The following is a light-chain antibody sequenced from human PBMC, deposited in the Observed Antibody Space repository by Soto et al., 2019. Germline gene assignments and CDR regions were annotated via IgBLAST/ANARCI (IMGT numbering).Light chain of an antibody. V-gene: IGLV2-14*01. CDR2: EVS. J-gene: IGLJ2*01. CDR1: SSDVGGYNS. CDR3: SSYTSSSTLV. Sequence: QSVLTQPASVSGSPGQSITISCTGTSSDVGGYNSVSWYQQHPDKAPKLMIYEVSSRPSGVSNRFSGFKSGNTASLTISGLQSEDEADYYCSSYTSSSTLVFGGGTQLTVL.